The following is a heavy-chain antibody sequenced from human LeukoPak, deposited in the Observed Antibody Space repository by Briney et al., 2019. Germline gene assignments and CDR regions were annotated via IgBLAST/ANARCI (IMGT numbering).Heavy chain of an antibody. Sequence: SVKVSCKASGGTFSSYAISWVRQAPGQGLEWMGGIIPIFGTANYAQKFQGRVTITTDESTSTAYMELSSLRSEDTAVYYCASLLWFGVNDMDAWGKGTTVTVSS. CDR3: ASLLWFGVNDMDA. D-gene: IGHD3-10*01. CDR2: IIPIFGTA. V-gene: IGHV1-69*05. CDR1: GGTFSSYA. J-gene: IGHJ6*03.